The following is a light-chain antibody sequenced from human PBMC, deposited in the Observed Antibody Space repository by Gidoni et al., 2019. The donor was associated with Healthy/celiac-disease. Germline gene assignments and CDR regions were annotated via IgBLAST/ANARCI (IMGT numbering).Light chain of an antibody. V-gene: IGKV1-9*01. CDR3: QQLNSYLT. CDR1: PGISSY. Sequence: DIQLTQSPSFLSASVGDRVTITCRASPGISSYLAWYQQKPGKAPKLLTYAASTLQSGVPSRFSGSGSGTEFTLTISSLQPEDFANYYCQQLNSYLTFGGGTKVEIK. J-gene: IGKJ4*01. CDR2: AAS.